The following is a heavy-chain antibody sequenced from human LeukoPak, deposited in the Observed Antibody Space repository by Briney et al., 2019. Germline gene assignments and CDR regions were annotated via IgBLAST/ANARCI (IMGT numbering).Heavy chain of an antibody. V-gene: IGHV1-24*01. Sequence: ASVKVSCKVSGYTLTELSMHWVRQAPGKGLEWMGGFDPEDGETIYAQKFQGRVTMTEDTSTDTAYMELSSLRSEDTAVYYCAIDRISGSYFGLDYWGQGTLVTVSS. D-gene: IGHD1-26*01. CDR2: FDPEDGET. J-gene: IGHJ4*02. CDR1: GYTLTELS. CDR3: AIDRISGSYFGLDY.